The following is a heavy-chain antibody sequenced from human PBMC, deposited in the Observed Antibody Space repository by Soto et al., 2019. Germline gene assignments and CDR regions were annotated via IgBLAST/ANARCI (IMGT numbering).Heavy chain of an antibody. CDR1: GDSINYYF. CDR3: ARGMYGSGTYSFGH. Sequence: PSETLSLTCTVSGDSINYYFWSWIRQPPGKRLEWIGYVYYTGSTDYNPSLKSRVTMSVDTSKYQFSLNLTSVSAADTAVYYCARGMYGSGTYSFGHWGQGRLVTVS. J-gene: IGHJ4*02. CDR2: VYYTGST. D-gene: IGHD3-10*01. V-gene: IGHV4-59*01.